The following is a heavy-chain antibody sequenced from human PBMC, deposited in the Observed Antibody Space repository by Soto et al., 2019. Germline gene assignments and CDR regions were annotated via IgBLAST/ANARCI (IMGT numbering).Heavy chain of an antibody. Sequence: EVQLLESGGGVVQPGGSLRLSCAASGFIFSTYAMNWVRQAPGAGLEWVSAISSSGDSTYYAESVRGRFTISRDNSFNTLYLQMSSLRTEDTAVYYCAHPRGYGVFDAVDIWGQGTMVTVSS. CDR1: GFIFSTYA. CDR2: ISSSGDST. J-gene: IGHJ3*02. D-gene: IGHD4-17*01. V-gene: IGHV3-23*01. CDR3: AHPRGYGVFDAVDI.